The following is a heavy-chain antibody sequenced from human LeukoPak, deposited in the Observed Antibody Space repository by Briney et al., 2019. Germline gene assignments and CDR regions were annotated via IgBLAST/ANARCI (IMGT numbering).Heavy chain of an antibody. CDR2: ITSSGPTA. V-gene: IGHV3-48*03. J-gene: IGHJ4*02. D-gene: IGHD2-15*01. CDR1: GFTFSNYE. Sequence: GGSLRLSCAASGFTFSNYEMNWVRQAPGMGLEWVSYITSSGPTAFYAASVKGRFNISRDNAQNSLFLQMNNLTGEDTAIYYCARLGFCSDGSCYSLDYWGQGILVTVSS. CDR3: ARLGFCSDGSCYSLDY.